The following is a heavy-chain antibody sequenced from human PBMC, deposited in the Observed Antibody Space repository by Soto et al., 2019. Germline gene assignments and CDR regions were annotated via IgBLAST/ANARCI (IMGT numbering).Heavy chain of an antibody. CDR2: ISYDGSNK. V-gene: IGHV3-30*18. CDR3: AKDWRCLVLGYYGMDV. Sequence: QVQLVESGGGVVQPGRSLRLSCAASGFTFSSYGMHWVRQAPGKGLEWVAVISYDGSNKYYADSVKGRFTISRDNSKNTLYLQMNSLRAEDTAVYYCAKDWRCLVLGYYGMDVWGQGTTVTVSS. CDR1: GFTFSSYG. D-gene: IGHD6-19*01. J-gene: IGHJ6*02.